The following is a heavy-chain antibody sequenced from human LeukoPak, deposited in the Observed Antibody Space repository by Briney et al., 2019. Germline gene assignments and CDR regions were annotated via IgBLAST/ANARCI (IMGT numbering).Heavy chain of an antibody. D-gene: IGHD3-22*01. Sequence: TLSLTCAVSGGSISSGGYSWSWIRQPPGKGLEWIGYIYHSGSTYYNPSLKSRVTISVDRSKNQFSLKLSSVTAADTAVYYCARAHDSSGSSAFDIWGQGTMVTVSS. CDR2: IYHSGST. J-gene: IGHJ3*02. CDR1: GGSISSGGYS. CDR3: ARAHDSSGSSAFDI. V-gene: IGHV4-30-2*01.